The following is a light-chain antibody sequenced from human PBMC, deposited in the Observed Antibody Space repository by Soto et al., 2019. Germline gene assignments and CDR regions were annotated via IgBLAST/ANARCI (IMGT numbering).Light chain of an antibody. CDR3: QQLNSFPLT. CDR2: AAS. V-gene: IGKV1D-12*01. CDR1: QGISSW. J-gene: IGKJ5*01. Sequence: DIQMTQSPSSVSASVGDRVTITCRARQGISSWLAWYQRKPGRAPKLLIYAASRLQSGVPLRFSGSRSGTDVTLTISDLQPEDFAIYYCQQLNSFPLTFGQGTRLEIK.